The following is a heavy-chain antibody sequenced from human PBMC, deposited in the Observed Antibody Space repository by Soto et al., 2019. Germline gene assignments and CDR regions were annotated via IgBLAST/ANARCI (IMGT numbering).Heavy chain of an antibody. CDR2: VYSGGST. CDR1: GFTVSSNY. CDR3: ARVGEGYYYYMDV. D-gene: IGHD3-10*01. Sequence: GGSLRLSCTASGFTVSSNYMSWVRHAPGQGLEWVSVVYSGGSTYYADSVKGRFTISRDNSKNTLYLQMNTLRAEDTAVYYCARVGEGYYYYMDVWGKGTTVTVSS. J-gene: IGHJ6*03. V-gene: IGHV3-66*01.